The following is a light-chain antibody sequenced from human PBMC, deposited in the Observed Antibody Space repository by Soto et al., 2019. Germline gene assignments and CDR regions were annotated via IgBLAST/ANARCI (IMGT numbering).Light chain of an antibody. CDR2: AAS. J-gene: IGKJ1*01. Sequence: DIQMTQSPSSLSASVEDRVIITCRASQSISNHLNWYQQKPGKAPKLLIFAASSLQSGVPSRFSGSRSGPDFTLTISSLQPEDVATYYCQQSYSSPPTFRQVTKADI. V-gene: IGKV1-39*01. CDR3: QQSYSSPPT. CDR1: QSISNH.